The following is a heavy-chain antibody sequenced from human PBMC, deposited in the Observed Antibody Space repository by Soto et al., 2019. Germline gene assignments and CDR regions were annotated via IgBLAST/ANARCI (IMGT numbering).Heavy chain of an antibody. CDR2: VNAGNGNT. V-gene: IGHV1-3*01. Sequence: ASVKVSCKASGYTFTSYAMHWVRQAPGQRLEWMGWVNAGNGNTKYSQKFQGRVTITRDTSASTAYMELSSLRSEDTAVYYCAGGPTPYYFDYSGQGTLVTVSS. CDR3: AGGPTPYYFDY. CDR1: GYTFTSYA. J-gene: IGHJ4*02.